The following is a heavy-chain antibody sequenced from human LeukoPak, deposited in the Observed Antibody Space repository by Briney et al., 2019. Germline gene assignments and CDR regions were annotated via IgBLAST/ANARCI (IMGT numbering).Heavy chain of an antibody. CDR1: GFTFSSYA. CDR2: ISGSGGST. CDR3: AKDRQWLGVFDY. D-gene: IGHD6-19*01. J-gene: IGHJ4*02. Sequence: GGSLRLSCAASGFTFSSYAMSWVRQAPGKGLEWVSAISGSGGSTYYADSVKGRFAISRDNSKNTLYLQMNSLRAEDTAVYYCAKDRQWLGVFDYWGQGTLVTVSS. V-gene: IGHV3-23*01.